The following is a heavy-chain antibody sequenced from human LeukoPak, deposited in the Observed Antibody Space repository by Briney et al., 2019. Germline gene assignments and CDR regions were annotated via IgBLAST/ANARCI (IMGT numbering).Heavy chain of an antibody. CDR2: INPNNGDT. Sequence: ASVKVSCKASGYTFTGYYMHWVRQAPGLGLEWMGWINPNNGDTNYAQKFQGRVTMTRDTSISTVYMELSSLRSDDTAVYYCAREVLAKSYGMDVWGQGTTVTVSS. J-gene: IGHJ6*02. CDR1: GYTFTGYY. D-gene: IGHD2-8*02. V-gene: IGHV1-2*02. CDR3: AREVLAKSYGMDV.